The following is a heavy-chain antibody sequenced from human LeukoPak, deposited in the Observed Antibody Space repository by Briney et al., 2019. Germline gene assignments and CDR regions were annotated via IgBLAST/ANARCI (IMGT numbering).Heavy chain of an antibody. Sequence: ASVKVSCKTSGYTFTSYYVHWVRQAAGQGLEWMGHINPQNGISKYAQKFQGRVTMTRDTSITTAYMELSTLTSDDTAIYYCARGQLQKPDFWGPGTLVTVSS. J-gene: IGHJ4*02. CDR2: INPQNGIS. CDR3: ARGQLQKPDF. CDR1: GYTFTSYY. V-gene: IGHV1-2*06.